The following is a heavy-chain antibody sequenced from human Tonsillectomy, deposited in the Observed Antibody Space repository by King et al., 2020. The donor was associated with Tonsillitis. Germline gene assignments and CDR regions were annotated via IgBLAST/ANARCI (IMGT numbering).Heavy chain of an antibody. CDR2: IIPILGIA. Sequence: QLVQSGAEVKKPGSSVKFSCKASGGTFSSYAISWVRQAPGQGLEWMGRIIPILGIANYAQKFQGRVTITADKSTSTAYMELSSLRSEDTAVYYCVRTAVYCSSTSCPFDYWGQGTLVTVSS. CDR3: VRTAVYCSSTSCPFDY. CDR1: GGTFSSYA. V-gene: IGHV1-69*09. J-gene: IGHJ4*02. D-gene: IGHD2-2*01.